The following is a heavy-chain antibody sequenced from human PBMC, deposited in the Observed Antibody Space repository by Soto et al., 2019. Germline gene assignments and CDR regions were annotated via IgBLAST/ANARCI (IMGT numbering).Heavy chain of an antibody. CDR2: INHVGGT. V-gene: IGHV4-34*01. J-gene: IGHJ5*02. D-gene: IGHD3-16*01. CDR1: GGFLSEPY. Sequence: SETLSLTCAVYGGFLSEPYWTWIRQPPWKGLEWIGEINHVGGTNYNPSLKSRVTMSVDTSQNQFSLRLISVTAEDTAMYFCVRIRYQWPSPVLWLDHWGKGTPV. CDR3: VRIRYQWPSPVLWLDH.